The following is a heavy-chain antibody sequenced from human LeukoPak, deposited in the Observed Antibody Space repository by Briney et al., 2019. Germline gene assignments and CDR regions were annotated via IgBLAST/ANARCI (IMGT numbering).Heavy chain of an antibody. CDR2: ISYDGNER. CDR1: GFTFSSYE. Sequence: GGSLRLSCAASGFTFSSYEMSWVRQAPGKGLEWVAIISYDGNERYYVDSMRGRFTISRDNSKNTVDLQMDSLRAEDTAVYYCARDLNAAKNGLHYGADCWGQGSLVIVSS. V-gene: IGHV3-33*08. CDR3: ARDLNAAKNGLHYGADC. J-gene: IGHJ4*02. D-gene: IGHD3-16*01.